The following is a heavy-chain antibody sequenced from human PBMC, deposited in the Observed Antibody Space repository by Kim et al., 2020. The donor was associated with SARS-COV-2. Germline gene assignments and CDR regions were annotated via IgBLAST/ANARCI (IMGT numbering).Heavy chain of an antibody. J-gene: IGHJ3*02. D-gene: IGHD3-22*01. CDR1: GYTFTSYY. V-gene: IGHV1-46*01. Sequence: ASVKVSCKASGYTFTSYYMHWVRQAPGQGLEWMGIINPSGGSTSYAQKFQGRVTMTRDTSTSTVYMELSSLRSEDTAVYYCAREYYYDSSGYWIGATGRGAFDIWGQGTMVTVSS. CDR3: AREYYYDSSGYWIGATGRGAFDI. CDR2: INPSGGST.